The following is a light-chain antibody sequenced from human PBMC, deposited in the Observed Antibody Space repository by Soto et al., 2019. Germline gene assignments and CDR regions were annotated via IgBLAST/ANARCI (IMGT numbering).Light chain of an antibody. CDR2: KVS. V-gene: IGKV2-30*01. CDR3: MQGTHWPWT. CDR1: QILVYSDGDTY. J-gene: IGKJ1*01. Sequence: DFVMTQSPLSLPVTLGQSSSISFRSSQILVYSDGDTYLNWYQQRPGQSPRRLIYKVSERESGVPDRISGSGSGTDFTLKISRVEAEDVGVYYYCMQGTHWPWTFGQGTKVDIK.